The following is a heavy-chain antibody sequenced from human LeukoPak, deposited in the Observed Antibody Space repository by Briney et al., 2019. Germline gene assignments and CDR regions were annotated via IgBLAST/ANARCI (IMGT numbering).Heavy chain of an antibody. D-gene: IGHD3-22*01. Sequence: GGSLRLSCAASGFTFSSYGMHWVRQAPGKGLEWVAFIRYDGSNKYYADSVKGRFTISRDNAKNTLYLQMNSLRAEDTAVYYCARGGWQYYYDSSGYYYESLFDYWGQGTLVTVSS. V-gene: IGHV3-30*02. CDR2: IRYDGSNK. CDR1: GFTFSSYG. CDR3: ARGGWQYYYDSSGYYYESLFDY. J-gene: IGHJ4*02.